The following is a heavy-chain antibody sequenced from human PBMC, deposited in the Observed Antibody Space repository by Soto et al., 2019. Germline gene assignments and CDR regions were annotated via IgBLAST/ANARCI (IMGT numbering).Heavy chain of an antibody. CDR2: ISSSSSTI. CDR1: GFTFSSYN. D-gene: IGHD4-17*01. V-gene: IGHV3-48*02. Sequence: TASGFTFSSYNMNWVRQAPGKGLEWVSYISSSSSTIYYADSVKGRFTISRDNAKNSLYLQMNSLGDEDTAVYYCARDLGYGDPTWPYFDYWGQGTLVTVSS. J-gene: IGHJ4*02. CDR3: ARDLGYGDPTWPYFDY.